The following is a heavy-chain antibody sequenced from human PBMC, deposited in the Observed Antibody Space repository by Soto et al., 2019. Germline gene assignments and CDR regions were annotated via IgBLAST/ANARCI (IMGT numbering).Heavy chain of an antibody. Sequence: QITLKESGPTLVKPTQTLTLTCTFSGFSLTTSGVGVGWIRQPPGKALEWLALIYWDDDKRYSPSLKSRLTITKDTSKNQVVLTMTNMDPVDTATYYCAHIYDILTGPRVWGQGTLVTVSS. J-gene: IGHJ4*02. V-gene: IGHV2-5*02. CDR2: IYWDDDK. D-gene: IGHD3-9*01. CDR1: GFSLTTSGVG. CDR3: AHIYDILTGPRV.